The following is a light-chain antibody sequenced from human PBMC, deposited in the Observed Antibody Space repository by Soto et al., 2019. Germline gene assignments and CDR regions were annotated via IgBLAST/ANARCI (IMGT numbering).Light chain of an antibody. CDR2: EVS. CDR3: SSYRSNGPPLYV. CDR1: SSDVGGYNY. V-gene: IGLV2-14*01. Sequence: QSALTQPASVSGSPGQSITISCTGTSSDVGGYNYVSWYQQHPGKAPKLMIYEVSYRPSGVSNRFSGSKSGNTASLTISGLQAEDEADYYCSSYRSNGPPLYVFGTGTKVTVL. J-gene: IGLJ1*01.